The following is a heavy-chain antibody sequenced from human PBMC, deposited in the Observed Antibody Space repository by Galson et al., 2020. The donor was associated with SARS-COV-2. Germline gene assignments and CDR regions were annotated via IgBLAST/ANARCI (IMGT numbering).Heavy chain of an antibody. V-gene: IGHV5-51*01. CDR2: IYPGDSDT. CDR3: ARRITAAGTRWFDP. D-gene: IGHD6-13*01. Sequence: GESLKISCKGSGYSFTSYWNGWVRQLPGKGPEWMGVIYPGDSDTRYSPSFQGQVTIPVDKPINTAHQQWSTLKAPHTAIHYCARRITAAGTRWFDPWGQGTLVTVAS. J-gene: IGHJ5*02. CDR1: GYSFTSYW.